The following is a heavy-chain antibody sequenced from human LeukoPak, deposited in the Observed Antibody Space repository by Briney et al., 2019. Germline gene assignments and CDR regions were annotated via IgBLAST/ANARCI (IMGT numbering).Heavy chain of an antibody. CDR3: ARVRGSYYDSSGYYYGYNWFDP. CDR1: GYTFTSYD. J-gene: IGHJ5*02. CDR2: MNPNSGNT. Sequence: GASVKVSCKASGYTFTSYDINWVRQATGQGLEWMGLMNPNSGNTGYAQKFQGRVTMTRNTSISTAYMELSSLRSEDTAVYYCARVRGSYYDSSGYYYGYNWFDPWGQGTLVTVSS. V-gene: IGHV1-8*01. D-gene: IGHD3-22*01.